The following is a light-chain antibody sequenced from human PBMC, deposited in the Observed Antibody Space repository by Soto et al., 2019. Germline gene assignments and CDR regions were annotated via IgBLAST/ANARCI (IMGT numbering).Light chain of an antibody. CDR1: QSVLYSSNNKNY. V-gene: IGKV4-1*01. J-gene: IGKJ4*01. Sequence: DIVMTQSPESLAVSLGERATINCKSSQSVLYSSNNKNYLAWYQQKPGQPPKLLLYWASTRESGVPDRFSGSGSGTHFTLTISSLQAEDVAVYYCQQYYNTPLTFGGGTKVEIK. CDR3: QQYYNTPLT. CDR2: WAS.